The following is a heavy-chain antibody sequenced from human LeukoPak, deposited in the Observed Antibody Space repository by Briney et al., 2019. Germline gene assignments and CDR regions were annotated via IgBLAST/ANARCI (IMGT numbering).Heavy chain of an antibody. CDR1: GGSISSYY. D-gene: IGHD6-19*01. CDR2: IYYSGST. Sequence: SETLSPTCTVSGGSISSYYWSWIRQPPGKGLEWIGYIYYSGSTNYNPSLKSRVTISVDTSKNQFSLKLSSVTAADTAVYYCARATYSSGWGTSDYWGQGTLVTVSS. CDR3: ARATYSSGWGTSDY. J-gene: IGHJ4*02. V-gene: IGHV4-59*01.